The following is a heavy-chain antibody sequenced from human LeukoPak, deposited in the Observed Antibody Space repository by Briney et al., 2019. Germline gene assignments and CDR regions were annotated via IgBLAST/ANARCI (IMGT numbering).Heavy chain of an antibody. Sequence: GASVKVSCKASGGTFSSYAISWVRQATGQGLEWMGWMNPNSGNTGYAQKFQGRVTMTRNTSISTAYMELSSLRSEDTAVYYCARLGYNAPRYYYGMDVWGQGTTVTVSS. CDR1: GGTFSSYA. CDR3: ARLGYNAPRYYYGMDV. J-gene: IGHJ6*02. V-gene: IGHV1-8*02. D-gene: IGHD1-14*01. CDR2: MNPNSGNT.